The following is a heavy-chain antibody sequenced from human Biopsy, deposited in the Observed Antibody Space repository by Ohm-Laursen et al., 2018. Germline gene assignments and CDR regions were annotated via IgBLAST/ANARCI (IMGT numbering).Heavy chain of an antibody. V-gene: IGHV1-69*05. CDR2: NIPILGTG. D-gene: IGHD3-9*01. CDR3: ATKLTGYFHH. CDR1: GGTFSNYG. Sequence: SVKVSCKAPGGTFSNYGVNWVRQAPGQGLEWLGGNIPILGTGNYAQKFQDRVTVATDTSTSTATMELRSLRSDDTAVYYCATKLTGYFHHWGQGTLVIVSS. J-gene: IGHJ1*01.